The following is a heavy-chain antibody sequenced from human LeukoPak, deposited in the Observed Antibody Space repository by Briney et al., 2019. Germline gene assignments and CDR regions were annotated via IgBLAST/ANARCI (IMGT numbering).Heavy chain of an antibody. CDR3: ARPLDDYVWGSYRSPFDY. V-gene: IGHV3-30*03. D-gene: IGHD3-16*02. CDR2: ISYDGSNK. Sequence: GGSLRLSCAASGFTFSSYGMHWVRQAPGKGLEWVEVISYDGSNKYYADSVKGRFTISRDNSKNTLYLQMNSLRAEDTAVYYCARPLDDYVWGSYRSPFDYWGQGTLVTVSS. J-gene: IGHJ4*02. CDR1: GFTFSSYG.